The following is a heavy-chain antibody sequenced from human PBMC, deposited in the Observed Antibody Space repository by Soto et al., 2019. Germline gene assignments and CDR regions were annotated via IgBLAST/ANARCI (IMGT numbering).Heavy chain of an antibody. D-gene: IGHD1-1*01. Sequence: PGGSLRLSCAASGFTFSSYGMHWVRQAPGKGLEWVAVIWYDGSNKYYADSVKGRFTISRDNSKNTLYLQMNSLRAEDTAVYYCARDPARRWNPWHYFDYWGQGTLVTVSS. CDR1: GFTFSSYG. CDR3: ARDPARRWNPWHYFDY. J-gene: IGHJ4*02. CDR2: IWYDGSNK. V-gene: IGHV3-33*01.